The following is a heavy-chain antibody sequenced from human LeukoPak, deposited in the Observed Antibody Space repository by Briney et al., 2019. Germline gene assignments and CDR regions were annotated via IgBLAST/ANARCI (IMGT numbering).Heavy chain of an antibody. CDR3: ARCYLTSRFNWLDP. CDR2: INHSGST. D-gene: IGHD3-10*01. CDR1: GGSFSGYY. Sequence: PSETLSLTCAVYGGSFSGYYWSWIRQPPGNGLEWIGEINHSGSTNYNPSLKSRVTISVDTSKNQFSLKLSSVTAADTAVYYCARCYLTSRFNWLDPWGQGTLVTVSS. V-gene: IGHV4-34*01. J-gene: IGHJ5*02.